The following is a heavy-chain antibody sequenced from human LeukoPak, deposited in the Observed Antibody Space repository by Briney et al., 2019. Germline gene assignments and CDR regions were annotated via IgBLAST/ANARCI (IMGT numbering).Heavy chain of an antibody. J-gene: IGHJ4*02. D-gene: IGHD3-22*01. CDR3: ARFYYYDSSGYYYTGYFDY. Sequence: GGSLRLSCAASGFTFSSYAMHWVRQAPGKGLEWVAVISYDGSNKYYADSVKGRFTISRDNSKNTLYLQMNSLRAEDTAVYYCARFYYYDSSGYYYTGYFDYWGQGTLVTVSS. CDR1: GFTFSSYA. CDR2: ISYDGSNK. V-gene: IGHV3-30*04.